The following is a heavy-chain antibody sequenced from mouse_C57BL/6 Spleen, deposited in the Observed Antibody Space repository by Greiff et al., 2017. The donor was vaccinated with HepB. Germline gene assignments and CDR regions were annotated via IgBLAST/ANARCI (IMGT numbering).Heavy chain of an antibody. CDR3: ARYGYDYEAWFAY. Sequence: EVNVVESGGGLVQPGGSLSLSCAASGFTFTDYYMSWVRQPPGKALEWLGFIRNKANGYTTEYSASVKGRFTISRDNSQSILYLQMNALRAEDSATYYCARYGYDYEAWFAYWGQGTLVTVSA. D-gene: IGHD2-4*01. J-gene: IGHJ3*01. V-gene: IGHV7-3*01. CDR1: GFTFTDYY. CDR2: IRNKANGYTT.